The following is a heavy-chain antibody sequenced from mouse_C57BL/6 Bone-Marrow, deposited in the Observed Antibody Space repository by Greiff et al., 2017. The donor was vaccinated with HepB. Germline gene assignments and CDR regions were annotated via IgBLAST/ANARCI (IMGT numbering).Heavy chain of an antibody. D-gene: IGHD2-3*01. Sequence: EVQLQQSGPGLVKPSQSLSLTCSVPGYSITSGYYWNWIRQFPGNKLEWMGYISYDGSNNYNPSLKNRISITRDTSKNQFFLKLNSVTTEDTATYYCARGWLLRGYYFDYWGQGTTLTVSS. V-gene: IGHV3-6*01. CDR2: ISYDGSN. J-gene: IGHJ2*01. CDR1: GYSITSGYY. CDR3: ARGWLLRGYYFDY.